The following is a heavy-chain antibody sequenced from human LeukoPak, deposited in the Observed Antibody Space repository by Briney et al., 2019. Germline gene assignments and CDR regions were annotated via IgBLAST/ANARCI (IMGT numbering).Heavy chain of an antibody. Sequence: GASVKVSCKASGYTFTSYYMHWVRQAPGQGLEWMGIINPSGGSTSYAQKFQGRVTMTRDMSTSTVYMELSSLRSEDTAVYYCARGRLPDTYYYDSSGRDAFDIWGQGTMVTVSS. D-gene: IGHD3-22*01. J-gene: IGHJ3*02. CDR3: ARGRLPDTYYYDSSGRDAFDI. CDR1: GYTFTSYY. CDR2: INPSGGST. V-gene: IGHV1-46*01.